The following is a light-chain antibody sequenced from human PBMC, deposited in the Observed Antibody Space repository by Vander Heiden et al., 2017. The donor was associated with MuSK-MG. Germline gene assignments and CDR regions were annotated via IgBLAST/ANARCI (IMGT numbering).Light chain of an antibody. CDR1: EAISGY. V-gene: IGKV1-39*01. CDR2: AAS. CDR3: LQSYSYPIT. J-gene: IGKJ5*01. Sequence: DIQLTQSPSSLSASVGDRVTVTCRASEAISGYLNWYHQKPGKAPKLLIYAASSLQSGVPSRFSGSRSGTDFTLTISSLQPEDFSTYYCLQSYSYPITFGQGTRLEIK.